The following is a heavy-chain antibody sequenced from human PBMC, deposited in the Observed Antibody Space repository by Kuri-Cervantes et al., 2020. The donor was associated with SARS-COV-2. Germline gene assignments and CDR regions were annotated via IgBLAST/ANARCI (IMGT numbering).Heavy chain of an antibody. Sequence: GESLKISCAASGFTFSSYSMNWVRQAPGKGLEWVSSISSNSSYIYYADSVKGRFTISRDNAKNSLYLQMNSLRAEDTAVYYCARELGGGSVWGQGTLVTVSS. J-gene: IGHJ4*02. CDR2: ISSNSSYI. D-gene: IGHD2-15*01. CDR3: ARELGGGSV. CDR1: GFTFSSYS. V-gene: IGHV3-21*01.